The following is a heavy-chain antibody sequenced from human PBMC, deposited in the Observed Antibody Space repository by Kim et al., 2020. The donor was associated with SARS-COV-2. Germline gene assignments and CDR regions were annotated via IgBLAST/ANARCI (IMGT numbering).Heavy chain of an antibody. V-gene: IGHV3-21*01. J-gene: IGHJ4*02. D-gene: IGHD6-13*01. CDR3: ASIAAAGTAPVDY. Sequence: YADSVKGRFTNSRDNAKNSLYLQMNSLRAEDTAVYYCASIAAAGTAPVDYWGQGTLVTVSS.